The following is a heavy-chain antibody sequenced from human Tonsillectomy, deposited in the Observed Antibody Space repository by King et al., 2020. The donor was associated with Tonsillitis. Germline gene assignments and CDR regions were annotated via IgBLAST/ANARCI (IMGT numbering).Heavy chain of an antibody. CDR3: AKDMGTGGDSNDAFDI. D-gene: IGHD3/OR15-3a*01. CDR1: GFTFDDYA. J-gene: IGHJ3*02. V-gene: IGHV3-9*01. Sequence: VQLVESGGGLVQPGRSLRLSCAASGFTFDDYAMHWVRQAPGKGLEWVSGISWNCGSIAYADSVKGRFTISRDNAKNSLYLQMNSLRTEDTALYYCAKDMGTGGDSNDAFDIWGQGTMVTVSS. CDR2: ISWNCGSI.